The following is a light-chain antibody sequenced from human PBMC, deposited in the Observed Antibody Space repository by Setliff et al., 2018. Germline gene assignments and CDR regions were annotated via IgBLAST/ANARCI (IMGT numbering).Light chain of an antibody. J-gene: IGLJ3*02. CDR2: DVN. CDR3: CSHTTSSSWV. CDR1: ASDVGAYNF. V-gene: IGLV2-14*01. Sequence: QSALTQPASVSGSPGQSITISCTGTASDVGAYNFVSWYQQHPGKAPNLIIYDVNNRPAGVSNLFSGSKSGNTASLTISGLQAEDEADYYCCSHTTSSSWVFGGGTK.